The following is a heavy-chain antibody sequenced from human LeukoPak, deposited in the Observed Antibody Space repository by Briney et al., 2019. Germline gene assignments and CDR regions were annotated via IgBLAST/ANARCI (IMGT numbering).Heavy chain of an antibody. CDR3: AKAPYASGSYYSYFYFDS. CDR1: AFTFSNAW. V-gene: IGHV3-15*01. CDR2: IKSKTDGGTT. Sequence: GGSLRLSCAASAFTFSNAWMNWVRQAPGKGLEWVGRIKSKTDGGTTDYAAPVKGRFTISRDDSKNTLYLQMDSLRAEDTALYYCAKAPYASGSYYSYFYFDSWGQGALVTVSS. J-gene: IGHJ4*02. D-gene: IGHD3-10*01.